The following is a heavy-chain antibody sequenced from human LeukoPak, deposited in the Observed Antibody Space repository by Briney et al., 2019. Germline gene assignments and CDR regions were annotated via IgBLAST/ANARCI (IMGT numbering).Heavy chain of an antibody. V-gene: IGHV3-30-3*01. Sequence: GGSLRLSCAASGFTFSSYAMSWVRQAPGKGLEWVAVISYDGSNKYYADSVKGRFTISRDNSKNTLYLQMNSLRAEDTAVYYCARPITMIVVVKEDDAFDIWGQGTMVTVSS. D-gene: IGHD3-22*01. CDR2: ISYDGSNK. CDR1: GFTFSSYA. J-gene: IGHJ3*02. CDR3: ARPITMIVVVKEDDAFDI.